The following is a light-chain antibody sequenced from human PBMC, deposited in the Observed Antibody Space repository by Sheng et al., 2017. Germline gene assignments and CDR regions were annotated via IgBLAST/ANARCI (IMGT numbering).Light chain of an antibody. J-gene: IGKJ1*01. V-gene: IGKV1-39*01. Sequence: DVQMTQSPSFLSASVGDRVTISCRASQSILNYLNWYLQKPGKAPKVLIYATSLLESGVPSRFSGSGSGTDFTLTISSLQPEDFGSYYCQQSRLHPSDFGQGTKVEIK. CDR2: ATS. CDR3: QQSRLHPSD. CDR1: QSILNY.